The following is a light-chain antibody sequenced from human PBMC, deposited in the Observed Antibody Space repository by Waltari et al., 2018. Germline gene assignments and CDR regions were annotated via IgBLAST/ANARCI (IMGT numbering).Light chain of an antibody. CDR3: MQGSQWPGT. V-gene: IGKV2-30*02. CDR1: QSLVHRDGNTY. CDR2: KVS. J-gene: IGKJ1*01. Sequence: VLIQSPFSLPVTLGQPASISCRSSQSLVHRDGNTYLNWYQQRPGQSPRRLLYKVSTRDAGVPDRFSGSGSGTDFTLKITRVEAEDVGVYYCMQGSQWPGTFGQGTKVEIK.